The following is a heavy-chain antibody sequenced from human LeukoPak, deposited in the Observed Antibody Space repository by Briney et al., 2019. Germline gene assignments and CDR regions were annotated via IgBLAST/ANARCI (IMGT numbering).Heavy chain of an antibody. V-gene: IGHV4-39*01. CDR2: MYYSGST. Sequence: SETLSLTCTVSGGSISSSSYYWGWIRQPPGKGPEWIGSMYYSGSTYYNPSLKSRVTISVDTSKNQFSLKLSSVTAADTALYYCARQGNSYCSGGSCYDPNWFDSWGQGTLVTVSS. CDR3: ARQGNSYCSGGSCYDPNWFDS. CDR1: GGSISSSSYY. J-gene: IGHJ5*01. D-gene: IGHD2-15*01.